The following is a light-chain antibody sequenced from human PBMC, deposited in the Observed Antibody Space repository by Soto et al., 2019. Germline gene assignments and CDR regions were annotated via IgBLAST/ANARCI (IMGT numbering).Light chain of an antibody. CDR3: QNYNSAPFT. J-gene: IGKJ3*01. Sequence: DFQMTQSPSSLSASVGDTVTITCRASPGISHYLAWYQQKPGKSPTLLIYGASTLQPGVPSRFSGRGSGTDFTLTIGSLQSEDVATYHCQNYNSAPFTFGPGTKVEVK. V-gene: IGKV1-27*01. CDR1: PGISHY. CDR2: GAS.